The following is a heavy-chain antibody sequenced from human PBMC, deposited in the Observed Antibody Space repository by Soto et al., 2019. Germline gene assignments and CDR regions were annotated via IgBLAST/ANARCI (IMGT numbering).Heavy chain of an antibody. V-gene: IGHV3-23*01. Sequence: GGSLRLSCAASGFTFSNYPMSWVRQAPGKGLEWVSGMSGSGASTYYADSVKGRFTISRDNSRNTLYLQMNSLRGEDTAIYYCAKVGSGWYYFDYWGQGTLVTVSS. CDR2: MSGSGAST. CDR3: AKVGSGWYYFDY. CDR1: GFTFSNYP. D-gene: IGHD6-19*01. J-gene: IGHJ4*02.